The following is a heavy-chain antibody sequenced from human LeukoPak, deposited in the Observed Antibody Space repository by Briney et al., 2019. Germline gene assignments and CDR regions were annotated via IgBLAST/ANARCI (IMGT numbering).Heavy chain of an antibody. V-gene: IGHV4-34*01. D-gene: IGHD5-18*01. Sequence: SETLSLTCAVYGVSFSGYYWSWIRQPPGKGLEWIGEINHSGSTNYNPSLKSRVTISVDTSKNQFSLKLSSVTAADTAVYYCASYTAGGGGLDYWGQGTLVTVPS. J-gene: IGHJ4*02. CDR3: ASYTAGGGGLDY. CDR1: GVSFSGYY. CDR2: INHSGST.